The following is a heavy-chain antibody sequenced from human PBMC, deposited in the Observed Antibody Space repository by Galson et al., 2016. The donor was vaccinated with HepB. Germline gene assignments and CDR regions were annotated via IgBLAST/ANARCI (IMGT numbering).Heavy chain of an antibody. V-gene: IGHV3-53*04. CDR2: IYGGGST. Sequence: SLRLSCAASGFTVSTNYMSWVRQAPGKGPEWVSVIYGGGSTTYADSVKGRFTISRHNSKNTLYLQMNSLRTEDTAVYYFARPLPNVGYGLDVWGQGTTVTVSS. CDR1: GFTVSTNY. D-gene: IGHD2-15*01. J-gene: IGHJ6*02. CDR3: ARPLPNVGYGLDV.